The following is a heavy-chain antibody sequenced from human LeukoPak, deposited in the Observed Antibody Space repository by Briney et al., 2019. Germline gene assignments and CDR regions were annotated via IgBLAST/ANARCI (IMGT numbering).Heavy chain of an antibody. CDR3: AREAAWGNWYFDH. Sequence: GGSLRLSCVASGFTFSRHGMHWVRQAPGKGLEWVAVIGDTGRAKYYADSVEGRFTASRDNFKNTLYLEMNSLRYDDTALYYCAREAAWGNWYFDHWGRGTLVTVST. CDR1: GFTFSRHG. J-gene: IGHJ2*01. CDR2: IGDTGRAK. V-gene: IGHV3-30*03. D-gene: IGHD3-16*01.